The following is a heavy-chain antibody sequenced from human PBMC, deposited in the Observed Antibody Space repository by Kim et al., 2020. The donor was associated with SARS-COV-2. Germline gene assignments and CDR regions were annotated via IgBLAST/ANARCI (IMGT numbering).Heavy chain of an antibody. V-gene: IGHV4-39*01. CDR1: GGSISSSSYY. D-gene: IGHD2-21*01. J-gene: IGHJ4*02. Sequence: SETLSLTCTVSGGSISSSSYYWGWIRQPPGKGLEWIGSIYYSGSTYYNPSLKSRVTISVDTSKNQFSLKLSSVTAADTAVYYCASGRDGYKDDYWGQGTLVTVSS. CDR3: ASGRDGYKDDY. CDR2: IYYSGST.